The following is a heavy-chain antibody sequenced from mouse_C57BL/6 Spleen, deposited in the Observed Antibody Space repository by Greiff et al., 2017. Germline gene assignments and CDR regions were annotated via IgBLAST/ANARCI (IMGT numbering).Heavy chain of an antibody. J-gene: IGHJ1*03. CDR1: GFNIKDDY. D-gene: IGHD1-1*01. CDR2: IDPENGDT. V-gene: IGHV14-4*01. CDR3: TTMYYGSSYVYWYFDV. Sequence: EVQLQQSGAELVRPGASVKLSCTASGFNIKDDYMHWVKQRPEQGLEWIGWIDPENGDTEYASKFQGKATITADTSSNTAYLQLSSLTSEDPAVYYCTTMYYGSSYVYWYFDVWGTGTTVTVSS.